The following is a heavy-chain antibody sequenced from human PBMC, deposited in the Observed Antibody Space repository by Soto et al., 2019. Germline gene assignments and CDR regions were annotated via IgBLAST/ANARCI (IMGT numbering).Heavy chain of an antibody. Sequence: QVQLQQWGAGLLKPSETLSLTCAVYGGSFSDYYWSWIRQPPGKGLEWVGEINHSGSTNYNPSLKSRVTISVDTSHNQFSLKLNSVTAADTAVYYCARGPRSHYYGSGSLDYWGQGTLVTVSS. J-gene: IGHJ4*02. CDR2: INHSGST. D-gene: IGHD3-10*01. V-gene: IGHV4-34*01. CDR1: GGSFSDYY. CDR3: ARGPRSHYYGSGSLDY.